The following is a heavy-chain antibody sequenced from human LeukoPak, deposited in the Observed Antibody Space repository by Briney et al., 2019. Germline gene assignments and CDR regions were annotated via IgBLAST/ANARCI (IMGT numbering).Heavy chain of an antibody. D-gene: IGHD1-1*01. CDR2: IYHSGNT. J-gene: IGHJ4*02. CDR3: ARVRKLPLEWDLVDF. Sequence: SETLSLTCTVSGVSISSGGYYWTWIRQRPGEALEWIGYIYHSGNTYYNPSLMSRIVLSVDTSKSQFSLKVTSVTAADTALYYCARVRKLPLEWDLVDFWGQGTLVTVSS. CDR1: GVSISSGGYY. V-gene: IGHV4-31*03.